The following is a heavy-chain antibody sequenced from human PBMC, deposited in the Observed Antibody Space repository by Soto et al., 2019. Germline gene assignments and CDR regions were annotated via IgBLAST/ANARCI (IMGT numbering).Heavy chain of an antibody. V-gene: IGHV3-30*18. CDR2: ISYDGSNK. CDR1: GFTFSSYG. CDR3: AKDPARVYYYYHGMDV. Sequence: GGSLRLSCAASGFTFSSYGMHWVRQAPGKGLEWVAVISYDGSNKYYADSVKGRFTISRDNSKNTLYLQMNSLRAEDTAVYYCAKDPARVYYYYHGMDVWGQGTTVTVSS. J-gene: IGHJ6*02. D-gene: IGHD2-15*01.